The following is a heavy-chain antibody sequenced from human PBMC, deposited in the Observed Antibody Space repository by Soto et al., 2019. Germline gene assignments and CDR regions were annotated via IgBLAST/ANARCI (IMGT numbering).Heavy chain of an antibody. CDR2: IKNKKDDGTT. CDR3: RTDPGDYEDY. V-gene: IGHV3-15*01. Sequence: GSLRLSCAASGLTFSNAWMSWVRQAPGKGPEWVGRIKNKKDDGTTDYAAPVKGRFTISRDDSRNTLYLQMNSLRTEDTAVYYCRTDPGDYEDYWGQGTQVTVSS. D-gene: IGHD4-17*01. J-gene: IGHJ4*02. CDR1: GLTFSNAW.